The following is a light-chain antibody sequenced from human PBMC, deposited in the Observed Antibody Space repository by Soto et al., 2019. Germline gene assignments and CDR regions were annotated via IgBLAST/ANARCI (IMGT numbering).Light chain of an antibody. CDR1: SSDVGGYNY. V-gene: IGLV2-14*01. Sequence: QSALTQPASVSGSPGQSITISCTGTSSDVGGYNYVSWYQQHPGKAPKLMIHDVSNRPSGVSNRFSGSKSGNTASLTISGLQAEEEADYYCSSYTSSSSYVFGTGTKVTVL. CDR2: DVS. CDR3: SSYTSSSSYV. J-gene: IGLJ1*01.